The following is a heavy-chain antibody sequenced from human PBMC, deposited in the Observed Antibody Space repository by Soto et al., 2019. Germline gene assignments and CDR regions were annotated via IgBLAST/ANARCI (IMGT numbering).Heavy chain of an antibody. Sequence: ASVKVSCKASGYTFTSYAMHWVRQAPGQRLEWMGWINAGNGNTKYSQKFQGRVTITRDTSASTAYMELSSLRSEDTAVYYCAREGWVADSSSSSPYYYMDVWGKGTTVTVSS. J-gene: IGHJ6*03. CDR3: AREGWVADSSSSSPYYYMDV. CDR1: GYTFTSYA. CDR2: INAGNGNT. V-gene: IGHV1-3*01. D-gene: IGHD6-6*01.